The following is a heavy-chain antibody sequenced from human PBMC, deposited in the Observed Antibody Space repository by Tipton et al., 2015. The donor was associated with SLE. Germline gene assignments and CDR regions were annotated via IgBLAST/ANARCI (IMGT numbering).Heavy chain of an antibody. J-gene: IGHJ3*02. CDR1: GGSISSHY. V-gene: IGHV4-59*11. CDR3: ARPSGGTVFDAFDI. Sequence: TLSLTCTVSGGSISSHYWSWIRQPPGKGLEWIGYIYYSGSTNYNPPLKSRVTISVDTSKNQFSLKLSSVTAADTAVYYCARPSGGTVFDAFDIWGQGTMVTVSS. D-gene: IGHD4-17*01. CDR2: IYYSGST.